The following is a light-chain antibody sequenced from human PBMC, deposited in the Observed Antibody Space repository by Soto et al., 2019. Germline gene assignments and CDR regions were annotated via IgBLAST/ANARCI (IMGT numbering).Light chain of an antibody. V-gene: IGKV3-15*01. CDR3: QQYNKWPPMA. CDR2: AAS. Sequence: EIEMTQSPATLSVSPGERATLSCRASQSVSSNLAWYQQKPGQAPRLLIYAASTRAPGIPARFSGSGSGTEFTLTISSLQSEDFAVYYCQQYNKWPPMAFGQGTKVEIK. CDR1: QSVSSN. J-gene: IGKJ1*01.